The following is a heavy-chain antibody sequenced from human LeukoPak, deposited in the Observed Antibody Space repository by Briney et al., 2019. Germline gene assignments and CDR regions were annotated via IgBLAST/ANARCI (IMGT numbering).Heavy chain of an antibody. CDR1: GGSFSGYY. CDR2: INHSGST. Sequence: PSETLSLTCAVYGGSFSGYYWSWIRQPPGKGLEWIGEINHSGSTNYNPSLKSRVTISVDTSKNQFSLKLSSVTATDTAVYYCARGGGYYRQPGRYGMDVWGQGPTVTVSS. J-gene: IGHJ6*02. V-gene: IGHV4-34*01. D-gene: IGHD1-26*01. CDR3: ARGGGYYRQPGRYGMDV.